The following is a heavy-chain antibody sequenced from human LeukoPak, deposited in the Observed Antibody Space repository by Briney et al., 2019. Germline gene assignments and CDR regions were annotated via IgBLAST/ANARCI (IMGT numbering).Heavy chain of an antibody. V-gene: IGHV1-2*02. CDR3: ARVGYYDSSGYYEDGKFDP. J-gene: IGHJ5*02. Sequence: ASVKVSCKASGYTFTGYYMHWVRQAPGRGLEWMGWINPNSGGTNYAQKFQGRVTMTRDTSISTAYMELSRLRSDDTAVYYCARVGYYDSSGYYEDGKFDPWGQGTLVTVSS. CDR1: GYTFTGYY. D-gene: IGHD3-22*01. CDR2: INPNSGGT.